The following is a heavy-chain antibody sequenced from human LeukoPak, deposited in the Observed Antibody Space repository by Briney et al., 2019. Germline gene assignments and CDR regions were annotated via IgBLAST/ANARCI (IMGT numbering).Heavy chain of an antibody. CDR3: ARDRGRGYSYGHNPLDY. CDR1: GYTFTGYY. J-gene: IGHJ4*02. CDR2: INPNSGGT. D-gene: IGHD5-18*01. Sequence: ASVKVSCKASGYTFTGYYMHWVRQAPGQGLEWMGWINPNSGGTNYAQKFQGRVTMTRDTSISTAYMELSRLRSDDTAVYYCARDRGRGYSYGHNPLDYWGQGTLVTVSS. V-gene: IGHV1-2*02.